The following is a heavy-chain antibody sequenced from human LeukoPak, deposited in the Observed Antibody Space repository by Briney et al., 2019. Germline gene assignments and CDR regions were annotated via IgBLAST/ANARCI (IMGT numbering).Heavy chain of an antibody. V-gene: IGHV4-59*01. CDR2: IYYKGNT. Sequence: SETLSLTCTVSGGSLSSYFWNWVRQPPGKGLEWIGSIYYKGNTNYNPSLKTRVTISLDTSKNRFSLKLSSVTAADTAVYFCARKVYYHDSTDYWFFDLWGRGTLVTVSS. CDR1: GGSLSSYF. CDR3: ARKVYYHDSTDYWFFDL. D-gene: IGHD3-16*01. J-gene: IGHJ2*01.